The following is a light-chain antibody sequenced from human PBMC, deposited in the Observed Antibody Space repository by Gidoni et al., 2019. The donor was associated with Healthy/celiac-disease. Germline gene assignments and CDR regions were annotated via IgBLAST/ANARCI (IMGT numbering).Light chain of an antibody. CDR2: GAS. J-gene: IGKJ1*01. CDR1: QSVSSSY. V-gene: IGKV3-20*01. Sequence: EIVLTQSPGTLSLSPGERATLSCRASQSVSSSYLAWYQQKPGQAPRLLIYGASSRATGIPDRFSGSGSGTDFTLTISRLEPEDFAVYYCQQYGGSRWTFXQXTKVEIK. CDR3: QQYGGSRWT.